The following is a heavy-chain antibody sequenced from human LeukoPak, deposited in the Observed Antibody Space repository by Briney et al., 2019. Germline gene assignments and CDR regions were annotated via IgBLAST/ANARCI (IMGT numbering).Heavy chain of an antibody. Sequence: GGSLRLSCAASGFTFSSYEMNWVRQAPGKGLEWVSYISSSGSTIYYADSVKGRFTISRDNAKNSLYLQMNSLRAEDTAVYYCARFGSAYYGDPPGAFDIWGQGTMVTVSS. CDR3: ARFGSAYYGDPPGAFDI. V-gene: IGHV3-48*03. CDR1: GFTFSSYE. D-gene: IGHD4-17*01. CDR2: ISSSGSTI. J-gene: IGHJ3*02.